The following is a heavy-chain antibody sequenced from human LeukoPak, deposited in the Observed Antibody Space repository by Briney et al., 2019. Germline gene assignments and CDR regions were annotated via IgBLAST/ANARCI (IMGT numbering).Heavy chain of an antibody. V-gene: IGHV4-34*01. D-gene: IGHD2-2*01. CDR2: INHSGST. Sequence: SETLSLTCAVYGGSFSGYYWSWIRQPPGKGPEWIGEINHSGSTNYNPSLKSRVTISVDTSKNQFSLKLSSVTAADTAVYYCARDGHIVVVPAAHGEYYYYGMDVWGQGTTVTVSS. CDR1: GGSFSGYY. CDR3: ARDGHIVVVPAAHGEYYYYGMDV. J-gene: IGHJ6*02.